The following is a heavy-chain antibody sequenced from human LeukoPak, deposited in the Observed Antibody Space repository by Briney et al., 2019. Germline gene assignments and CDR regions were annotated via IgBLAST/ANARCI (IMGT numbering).Heavy chain of an antibody. CDR1: GFTFSSYS. CDR2: ISSSSSYI. Sequence: GGSLRLSCAASGFTFSSYSMNWVRQAPGKGLEWVSSISSSSSYIYYADSVKGRFTISRDNAKNSLYLQMNSLRAEDTAVYYCARLDSGPKYYGMDVWGQGTMVTVSS. D-gene: IGHD4/OR15-4a*01. V-gene: IGHV3-21*01. CDR3: ARLDSGPKYYGMDV. J-gene: IGHJ6*02.